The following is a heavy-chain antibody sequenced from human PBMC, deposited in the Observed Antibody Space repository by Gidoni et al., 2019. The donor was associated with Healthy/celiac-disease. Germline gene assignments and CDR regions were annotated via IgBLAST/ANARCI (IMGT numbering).Heavy chain of an antibody. J-gene: IGHJ6*02. CDR1: GFPFGCHG. CDR3: ARDSGYDHRGPGYGMDV. V-gene: IGHV3-7*01. D-gene: IGHD5-12*01. CDR2: IKQDGSEK. Sequence: EVQLVESGGGLFQHGGSPRLSWAAFGFPFGCHGMSWVRQAPGKGLEWVANIKQDGSEKYYVDSVKGRFTISRDNAKNSLYLQMNSLRAEDTAVYYCARDSGYDHRGPGYGMDVWGQGTTVTVSS.